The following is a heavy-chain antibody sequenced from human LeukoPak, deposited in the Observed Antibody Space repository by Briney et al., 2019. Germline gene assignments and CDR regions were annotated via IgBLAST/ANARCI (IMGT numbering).Heavy chain of an antibody. CDR1: GYTLTELS. D-gene: IGHD6-19*01. J-gene: IGHJ4*02. Sequence: PGASVKVSCKVSGYTLTELSMHWVRQAPGKGLEWMGGFDPEDGETIYAQKFQGRVTMTSDTSTSTVFMELSSLRSEDTAVYSCARGLWQWLVDYWGQGTLVTVSS. V-gene: IGHV1-24*01. CDR2: FDPEDGET. CDR3: ARGLWQWLVDY.